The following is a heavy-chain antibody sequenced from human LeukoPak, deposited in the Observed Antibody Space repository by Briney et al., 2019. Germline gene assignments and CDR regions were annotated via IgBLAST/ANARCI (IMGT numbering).Heavy chain of an antibody. V-gene: IGHV3-33*01. CDR2: IWYDGTNK. CDR3: ARDAFDI. J-gene: IGHJ3*02. Sequence: GGSLRLSCVASGFTFNTYAMHWVRQAPGKGLEWVTVIWYDGTNKYYADSVKGRFTISRDNSKNTLYLQMNSLRAEDTAVYHCARDAFDIWGQGTMVTVSS. CDR1: GFTFNTYA.